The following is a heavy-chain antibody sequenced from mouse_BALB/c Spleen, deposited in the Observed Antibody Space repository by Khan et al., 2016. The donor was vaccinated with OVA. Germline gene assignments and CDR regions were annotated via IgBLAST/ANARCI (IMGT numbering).Heavy chain of an antibody. J-gene: IGHJ2*01. CDR2: ISSGSSTI. CDR1: GFTFSNFG. CDR3: ARDYYVHFDY. Sequence: EVELVESGGGLVQPGGSRKLSCAASGFTFSNFGLHWVRQAPEKGLEWVAFISSGSSTIYYADTVKGRFTISRDNPKNTLFLQMTSLRCEDTAMYYCARDYYVHFDYWGQGTTLTVSS. V-gene: IGHV5-17*02. D-gene: IGHD1-1*01.